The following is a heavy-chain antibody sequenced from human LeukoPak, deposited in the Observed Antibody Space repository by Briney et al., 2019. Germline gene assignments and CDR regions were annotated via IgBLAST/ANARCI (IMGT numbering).Heavy chain of an antibody. Sequence: SETLSLTCTVSGGSISSHYWSWIRQPPGKGLEWIGYIYYSGSTNYNPSLKSRVTISVDTSKNQFSLKLSSVTAADTAVYYCARGSSLTNYYDFWSGPCNGGYDCAFDIWGQGTMVTVSS. CDR3: ARGSSLTNYYDFWSGPCNGGYDCAFDI. D-gene: IGHD3-3*01. CDR1: GGSISSHY. V-gene: IGHV4-59*11. CDR2: IYYSGST. J-gene: IGHJ3*02.